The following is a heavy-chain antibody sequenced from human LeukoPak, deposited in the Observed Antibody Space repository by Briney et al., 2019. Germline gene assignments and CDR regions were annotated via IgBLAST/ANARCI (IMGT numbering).Heavy chain of an antibody. CDR1: GYSFTSYW. CDR2: IYPGDSDT. V-gene: IGHV5-51*01. J-gene: IGHJ5*02. CDR3: ARRRYCSSTSCRNWFDP. D-gene: IGHD2-2*01. Sequence: GESLRISCKGSGYSFTSYWIGWVRQMPGKGLEWMGIIYPGDSDTRYSPSFQGQVTISADKSISTAYLQWSSLKASDTAMYYCARRRYCSSTSCRNWFDPWGQGTLVTVSS.